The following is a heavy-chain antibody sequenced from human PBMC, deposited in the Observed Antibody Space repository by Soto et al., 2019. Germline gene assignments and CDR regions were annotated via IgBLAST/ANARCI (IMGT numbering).Heavy chain of an antibody. J-gene: IGHJ4*02. V-gene: IGHV1-69*01. CDR2: IIPIFGTA. CDR1: GGTFSSYA. Sequence: QVQLVQSGAEVKKPGSSVKVSCKASGGTFSSYAISWVRQAPGQGLEWMGGIIPIFGTANYAQKFQGRVTITADESTSTAYMEMSSLRSEYKAVYYCAREVHKGTYSGYDDFWGQGTLVTVSS. CDR3: AREVHKGTYSGYDDF. D-gene: IGHD5-12*01.